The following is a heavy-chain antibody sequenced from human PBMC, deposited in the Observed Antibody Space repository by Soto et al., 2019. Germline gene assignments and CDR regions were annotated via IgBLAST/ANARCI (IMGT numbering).Heavy chain of an antibody. J-gene: IGHJ4*02. Sequence: GGSLRLSCVASGFTFISYALHWVRQAPGKGLEWVAVTSYDGSNKYYADSVEGRFTISRDNSKNTLYLQTSSLTTEDTAMYYCARDWETSATGLIDSWGQGTLVSVSS. CDR3: ARDWETSATGLIDS. CDR2: TSYDGSNK. CDR1: GFTFISYA. V-gene: IGHV3-30-3*01. D-gene: IGHD3-9*01.